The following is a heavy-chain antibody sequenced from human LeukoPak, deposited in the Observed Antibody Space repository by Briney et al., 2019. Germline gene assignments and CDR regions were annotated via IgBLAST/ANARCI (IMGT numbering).Heavy chain of an antibody. Sequence: PGGSLRLSCAASGFTFSSYAMSWVRQAPGKGLEWVSAISGSGGSTYYADSVKGRFTISRDNSKSTLYLQMNSLRAEDTAVYYCAKAPPRDIVVVPAAIDDPWGQGTLVTVSS. CDR3: AKAPPRDIVVVPAAIDDP. J-gene: IGHJ5*02. CDR2: ISGSGGST. V-gene: IGHV3-23*01. D-gene: IGHD2-2*01. CDR1: GFTFSSYA.